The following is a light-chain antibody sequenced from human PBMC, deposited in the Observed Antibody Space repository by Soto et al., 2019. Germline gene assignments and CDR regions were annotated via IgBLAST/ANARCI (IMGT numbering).Light chain of an antibody. CDR3: QHYDSYSEA. J-gene: IGKJ1*01. Sequence: DIQITQSPSTLSASVGDRVTITCRASQSISVWLAWYQQKAGKAPNLLIYKASTLKSGVPSRFSGSRSGTEFTLTISSLQPDDFATYYCQHYDSYSEAFGQGTKV. V-gene: IGKV1-5*03. CDR2: KAS. CDR1: QSISVW.